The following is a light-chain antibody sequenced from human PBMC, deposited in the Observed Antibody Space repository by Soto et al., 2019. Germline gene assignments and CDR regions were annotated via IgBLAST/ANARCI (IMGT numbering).Light chain of an antibody. CDR3: QQYSSYSGT. CDR1: QSLSSW. CDR2: KTS. V-gene: IGKV1-5*03. Sequence: DIQMTQSPSTLSASVGDRVTITCRASQSLSSWVAWYQQKPGKAPNLLIYKTSNLESGVPSRFSGSGSGTEFTLTISSLQPDDFATYYCQQYSSYSGTFGQGTKLEIK. J-gene: IGKJ2*01.